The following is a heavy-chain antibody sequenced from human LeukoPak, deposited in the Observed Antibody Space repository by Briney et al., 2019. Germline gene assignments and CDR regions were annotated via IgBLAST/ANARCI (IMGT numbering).Heavy chain of an antibody. D-gene: IGHD2-15*01. V-gene: IGHV3-30*02. J-gene: IGHJ4*02. CDR1: GFTFSNYD. CDR2: IQYSGSKK. Sequence: AGSLRLSCAASGFTFSNYDMHWVRQAPGKGLEWVAFIQYSGSKKYYVDSVEGRFTISRDNSKNTLSVQMNSLRTEDTAVYYCAKGGRHGHSSYERGYFDFWGQGALVTVSS. CDR3: AKGGRHGHSSYERGYFDF.